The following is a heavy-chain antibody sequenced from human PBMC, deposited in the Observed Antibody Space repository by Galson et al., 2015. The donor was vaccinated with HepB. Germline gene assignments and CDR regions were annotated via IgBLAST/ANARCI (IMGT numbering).Heavy chain of an antibody. CDR1: GYTFTTYA. CDR2: ISAGNGNT. Sequence: SVKVSCKASGYTFTTYAMHWVRQAPGQRLEWMGWISAGNGNTKYSQKLQGRVTITRDTSASTVYMELSSLRSEDTAVYYCARAKNYYYDSSGALVNWYFDLWGRGTLVTVSS. D-gene: IGHD3-22*01. CDR3: ARAKNYYYDSSGALVNWYFDL. V-gene: IGHV1-3*01. J-gene: IGHJ2*01.